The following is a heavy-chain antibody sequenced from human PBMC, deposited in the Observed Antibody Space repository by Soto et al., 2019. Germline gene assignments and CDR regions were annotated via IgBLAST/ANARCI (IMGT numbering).Heavy chain of an antibody. CDR3: ARDFASAYYYGSGSPPAVVGP. J-gene: IGHJ5*02. V-gene: IGHV1-18*01. D-gene: IGHD3-10*01. Sequence: GASVKVSCKASGYTFTSYGISWVRQAPGQGLEWMGWISAYNGNTNYAQKLQGRVTMTTDTSTSTAYMELRSLRSDDTAVYYCARDFASAYYYGSGSPPAVVGPWGQGTLVTVSS. CDR1: GYTFTSYG. CDR2: ISAYNGNT.